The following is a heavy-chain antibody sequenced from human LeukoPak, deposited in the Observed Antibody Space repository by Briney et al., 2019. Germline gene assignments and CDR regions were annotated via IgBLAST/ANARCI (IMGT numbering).Heavy chain of an antibody. CDR3: GRVVSSGWYGRMIAFDF. CDR1: GFTFSTYV. J-gene: IGHJ3*01. V-gene: IGHV3-30*04. Sequence: PGTSLRLSCAASGFTFSTYVMHWVRQAPGKGLEWVAVISYDGSNKYYADSVKGRFTISRDNPKSTLFLQMNNLRPEDTAVYYCGRVVSSGWYGRMIAFDFWGLGTMVTVSS. CDR2: ISYDGSNK. D-gene: IGHD6-19*01.